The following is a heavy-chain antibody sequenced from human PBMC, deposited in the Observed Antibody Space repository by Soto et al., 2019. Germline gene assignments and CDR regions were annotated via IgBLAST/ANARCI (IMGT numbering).Heavy chain of an antibody. J-gene: IGHJ4*02. CDR2: ISGSGNGERT. CDR1: EFTFSSYA. V-gene: IGHV3-23*01. D-gene: IGHD6-13*01. Sequence: GGSLRLSCAASEFTFSSYAMSWVRQAPGKGLEWVSAISGSGNGERTYYADSVKGRFTISRDNSRNTLHLQMNSLRVEDTAVYYCAKTLLSTSWYGLYEYGSQGTLVTVSS. CDR3: AKTLLSTSWYGLYEY.